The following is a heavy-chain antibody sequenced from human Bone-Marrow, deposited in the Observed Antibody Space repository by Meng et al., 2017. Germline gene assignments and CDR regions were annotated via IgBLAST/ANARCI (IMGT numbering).Heavy chain of an antibody. CDR3: ARDRDSSSWASYYYYGMDV. CDR1: GFTFSSYW. Sequence: ETLSLTCAASGFTFSSYWMSWVRQAPGKGLEWVANIKQDGSEKYYVDSVKGRFTISRDNAKNSLYLQMNSLRAEDTAVYYCARDRDSSSWASYYYYGMDVWGQGTTVTVSS. D-gene: IGHD6-13*01. J-gene: IGHJ6*02. V-gene: IGHV3-7*01. CDR2: IKQDGSEK.